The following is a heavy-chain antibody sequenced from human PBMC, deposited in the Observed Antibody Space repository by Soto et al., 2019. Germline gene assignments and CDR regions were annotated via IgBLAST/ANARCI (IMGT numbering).Heavy chain of an antibody. Sequence: QVQLVESGGGVVQPRRSLRLSCAASGFIFSSYGMHWVRQAPGKGLEWVAVISYDGSNKYYADSVKGRFTISRDNSKNTLYLQMNSLRAEDTAVYYCAKGISGWFFDYWGQGTLVTVSS. J-gene: IGHJ4*02. CDR2: ISYDGSNK. CDR3: AKGISGWFFDY. CDR1: GFIFSSYG. V-gene: IGHV3-30*18. D-gene: IGHD6-19*01.